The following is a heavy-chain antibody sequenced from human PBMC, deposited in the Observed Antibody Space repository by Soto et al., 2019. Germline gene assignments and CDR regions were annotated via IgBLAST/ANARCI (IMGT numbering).Heavy chain of an antibody. Sequence: SETLSLTCAVYGGSFSGYYWSWIRQPPGKGLEWIGEINHSGSTNYNPSLKSRVTISVDTSKNQFSLKLSSVTAADTAVYYCARGGRGARGYSGYKINYYYYMDVWGKGTTVTVSS. V-gene: IGHV4-34*01. CDR3: ARGGRGARGYSGYKINYYYYMDV. D-gene: IGHD5-12*01. CDR1: GGSFSGYY. J-gene: IGHJ6*03. CDR2: INHSGST.